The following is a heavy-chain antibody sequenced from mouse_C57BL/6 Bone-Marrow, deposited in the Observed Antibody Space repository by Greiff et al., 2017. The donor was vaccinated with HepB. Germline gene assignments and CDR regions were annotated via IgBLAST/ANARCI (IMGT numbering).Heavy chain of an antibody. CDR2: SRNKANDYTT. CDR1: GFTFSDFY. CDR3: ARDAGLGQMDY. J-gene: IGHJ4*01. V-gene: IGHV7-1*01. Sequence: EVQVVESGGGLVQSGRSLRLSCATSGFTFSDFYMEWVRQAPGKGLEWIAASRNKANDYTTEYSASVKGRFIVSRDTSQSILYLQMNALRAEDTAIYYCARDAGLGQMDYWGQGTSVTVSS. D-gene: IGHD3-3*01.